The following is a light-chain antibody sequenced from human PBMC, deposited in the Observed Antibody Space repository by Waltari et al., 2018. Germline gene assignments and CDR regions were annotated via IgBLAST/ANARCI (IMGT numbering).Light chain of an antibody. CDR2: EVS. Sequence: SALTQPRSVSGSPGQSVTISCTGTSSDVGGYNAVCWYQTHPDKAPKLMIYEVSNLPSGFPDRFAGSKSGNTASLTISGLQAEDEADYYCCSYAGSYTWVFGGGTKLTVL. V-gene: IGLV2-11*01. CDR1: SSDVGGYNA. CDR3: CSYAGSYTWV. J-gene: IGLJ3*02.